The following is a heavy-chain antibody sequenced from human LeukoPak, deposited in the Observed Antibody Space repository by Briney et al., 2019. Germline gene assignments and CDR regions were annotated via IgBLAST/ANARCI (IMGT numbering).Heavy chain of an antibody. J-gene: IGHJ4*02. Sequence: SETLSLTCTVSGGSISSFYWSWIRQPPGKGLEWIGYIYTSGSTNYNPSLKSRVTISVDTSKNQFSLKLSSVTAADTAVYYCAGGKVISNSLDDWGQGTLVTVSS. V-gene: IGHV4-4*09. CDR3: AGGKVISNSLDD. D-gene: IGHD3-22*01. CDR2: IYTSGST. CDR1: GGSISSFY.